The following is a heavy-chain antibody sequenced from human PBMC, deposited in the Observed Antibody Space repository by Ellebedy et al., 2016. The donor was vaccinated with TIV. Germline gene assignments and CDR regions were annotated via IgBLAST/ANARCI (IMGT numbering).Heavy chain of an antibody. CDR3: ATSSLYSDSSGFNF. CDR1: GGSISGGGYF. CDR2: ILHSGNT. D-gene: IGHD3-22*01. Sequence: SVTLSLTXTVSGGSISGGGYFWNWIRQHPGKGLEWIGYILHSGNTYYSPSLKSRATISEDTSKSQFSLQLSSVTAADTAVYYCATSSLYSDSSGFNFWGQGTPVTVSS. V-gene: IGHV4-31*03. J-gene: IGHJ4*02.